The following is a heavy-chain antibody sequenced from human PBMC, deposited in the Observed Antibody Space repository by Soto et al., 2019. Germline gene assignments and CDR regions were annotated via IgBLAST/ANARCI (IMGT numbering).Heavy chain of an antibody. CDR3: ARDRFIAARPNAIDT. CDR1: GFTFSNYE. D-gene: IGHD6-6*01. Sequence: GGSLRLSCAASGFTFSNYEMNWVRQAPGKGLEWVSYISSGGSTIYYADSVKGRFTISRDNAKNSLYLQVNSLRAEDTAVYYCARDRFIAARPNAIDTWGQGTMVTVSS. V-gene: IGHV3-48*03. J-gene: IGHJ3*02. CDR2: ISSGGSTI.